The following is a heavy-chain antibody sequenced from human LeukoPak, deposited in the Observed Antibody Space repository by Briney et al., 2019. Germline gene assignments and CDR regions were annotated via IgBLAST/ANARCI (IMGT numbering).Heavy chain of an antibody. V-gene: IGHV4-34*01. J-gene: IGHJ4*02. CDR2: IYYSGST. CDR3: ASRYCSSTSCYYYFDY. CDR1: GGSFSGYY. Sequence: SETLSLTCAVYGGSFSGYYWSWIRQPPGKGLEWIGSIYYSGSTYYNPSLKSRVTISVDTSKNQFSLKLSSVTAADTAVYYCASRYCSSTSCYYYFDYWGQGTLVTVSS. D-gene: IGHD2-2*01.